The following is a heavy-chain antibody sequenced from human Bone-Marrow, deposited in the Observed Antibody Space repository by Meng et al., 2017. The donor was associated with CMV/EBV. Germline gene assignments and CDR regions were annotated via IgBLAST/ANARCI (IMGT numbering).Heavy chain of an antibody. J-gene: IGHJ4*02. V-gene: IGHV3-20*04. D-gene: IGHD3/OR15-3a*01. Sequence: GESLKISCAASGFTFDDYTMHWVRQAPGKGLEWVSGINWNAGSTDYADSVKGRFAISRDNAQNSLHLQMNSLKTEDTAVYYCTRPGTGGYWGQGTLVTVSS. CDR1: GFTFDDYT. CDR2: INWNAGST. CDR3: TRPGTGGY.